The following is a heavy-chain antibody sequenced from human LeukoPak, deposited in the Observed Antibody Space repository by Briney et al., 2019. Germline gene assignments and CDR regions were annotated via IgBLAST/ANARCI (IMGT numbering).Heavy chain of an antibody. CDR2: ITATGDTA. D-gene: IGHD5-12*01. CDR3: VKDQFSGYGIYHPFDA. V-gene: IGHV3-23*01. J-gene: IGHJ3*01. CDR1: GFTFTKCA. Sequence: GGSLRLSCVASGFTFTKCAMSWIRQAPGNGLEWVAIITATGDTAYYADSVKGRFTISRDNSRNTVYMQMDSLRVEDTAVYYCVKDQFSGYGIYHPFDAWGQGTMVTV.